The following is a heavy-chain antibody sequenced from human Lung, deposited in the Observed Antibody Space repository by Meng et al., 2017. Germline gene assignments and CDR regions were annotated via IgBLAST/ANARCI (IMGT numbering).Heavy chain of an antibody. V-gene: IGHV3-30*01. CDR1: GFTFNTYA. CDR2: MSFDGAQI. CDR3: ARDKPPNDV. Sequence: GECVGFGGGVVRPWGSLRLSCAASGFTFNTYAMHWVRQAPGKGLEWVSLMSFDGAQIYYSDSVRGRFTISRDNSKNTLYLQMNSLRAEDTAVYYCARDKPPNDVWGRGTLVTVSS. J-gene: IGHJ2*01.